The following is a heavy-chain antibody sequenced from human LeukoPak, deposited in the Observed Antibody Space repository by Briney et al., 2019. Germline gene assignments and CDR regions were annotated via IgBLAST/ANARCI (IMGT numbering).Heavy chain of an antibody. CDR2: ISSNGGST. V-gene: IGHV3-64*01. J-gene: IGHJ4*02. D-gene: IGHD3-16*02. Sequence: GGSLRLSCAASGFTFSSYAMHWVRQAPGKGLEYVSAISSNGGSTYYANSVKGRFTISRDNSKNTLYLQMGSLRAEDKAVYYCAREVVGFDYWGQGTLVTVSS. CDR3: AREVVGFDY. CDR1: GFTFSSYA.